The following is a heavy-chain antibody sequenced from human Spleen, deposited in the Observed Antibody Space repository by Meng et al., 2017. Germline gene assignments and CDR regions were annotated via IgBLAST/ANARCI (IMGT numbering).Heavy chain of an antibody. Sequence: SVKVSCKASGYAFTSYDINWVRQAAGQGLEWMGWMNPNSGDTGYAQKFQGRVTMTRNTAISTAYMELSSLRSEDTAVYYCARGPGYYDSSGSLHYDYGMDVWGQGTLVTVSS. CDR1: GYAFTSYD. D-gene: IGHD3-22*01. CDR3: ARGPGYYDSSGSLHYDYGMDV. J-gene: IGHJ6*02. CDR2: MNPNSGDT. V-gene: IGHV1-8*01.